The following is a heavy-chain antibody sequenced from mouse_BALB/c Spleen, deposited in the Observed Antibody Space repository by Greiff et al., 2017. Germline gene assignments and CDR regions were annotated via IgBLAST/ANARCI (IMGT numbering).Heavy chain of an antibody. CDR2: ISSGGSYT. CDR3: ARHPLSDNAMDY. J-gene: IGHJ4*01. V-gene: IGHV5-9-3*01. Sequence: EVMLVESRGGLVKPGGSLKLSCAASGFTFSSYAMSWVRQTPEKRLEWVATISSGGSYTYYPDSVKGRFTISRDNAKNTLYLQMSSLRSEDTAMYYCARHPLSDNAMDYWGQGTSVTVSS. CDR1: GFTFSSYA.